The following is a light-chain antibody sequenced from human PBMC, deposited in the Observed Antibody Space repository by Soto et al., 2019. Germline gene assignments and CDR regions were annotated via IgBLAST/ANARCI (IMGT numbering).Light chain of an antibody. CDR1: QSVSSTN. Sequence: EIVLTQSPGTLSLSPGERATLSCRASQSVSSTNSAWYQQQPGQAPRLLIYGASSRATGNPDRFSGSGSGTDFTLTYSGLEPEDVAVYYFQQNGSSLWTFAQGTKVEIK. J-gene: IGKJ1*01. CDR2: GAS. CDR3: QQNGSSLWT. V-gene: IGKV3-20*01.